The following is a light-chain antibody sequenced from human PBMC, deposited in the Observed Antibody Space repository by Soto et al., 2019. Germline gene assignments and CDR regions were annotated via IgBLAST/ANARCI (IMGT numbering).Light chain of an antibody. V-gene: IGKV3-11*01. CDR2: DTF. CDR3: QQRAGWPRT. J-gene: IGKJ1*01. Sequence: EIVLTQSPATLSLSPGERATLSCRASQSVSNYLTWYQQKSGQAPRLLVYDTFNRANGVPARFTGSGSDTDFTLTISSLEPEDFAVYYCQQRAGWPRTFGQGTKVEIK. CDR1: QSVSNY.